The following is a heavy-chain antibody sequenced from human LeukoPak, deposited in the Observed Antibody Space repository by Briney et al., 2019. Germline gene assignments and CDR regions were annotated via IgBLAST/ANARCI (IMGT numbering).Heavy chain of an antibody. J-gene: IGHJ6*02. Sequence: ASVKVSCKASGGTFSRYDMNWVRQAPGQGLEWMGRVIPILDITDYAQKFQSRVTITADISTSTAHMELRSLKSEDTAVYYCARASDTDGYYYLGMDVWGQGTTVTVSS. CDR3: ARASDTDGYYYLGMDV. V-gene: IGHV1-69*04. CDR2: VIPILDIT. D-gene: IGHD2-8*01. CDR1: GGTFSRYD.